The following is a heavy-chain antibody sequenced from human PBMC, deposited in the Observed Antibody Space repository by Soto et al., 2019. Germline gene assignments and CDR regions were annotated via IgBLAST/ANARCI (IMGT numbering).Heavy chain of an antibody. D-gene: IGHD2-21*02. V-gene: IGHV3-30*18. J-gene: IGHJ4*02. Sequence: QVQLVESGGGVVQPGRSLRLSCAASGFTFSSYGMHWVRQAPGKGLEWVAVISYDGSNKYYADSVKGRLTISRDNSKNTLYLQMNSLRAEDTAVYYGAKDRVTALFDSWGQGTLVTVSS. CDR2: ISYDGSNK. CDR3: AKDRVTALFDS. CDR1: GFTFSSYG.